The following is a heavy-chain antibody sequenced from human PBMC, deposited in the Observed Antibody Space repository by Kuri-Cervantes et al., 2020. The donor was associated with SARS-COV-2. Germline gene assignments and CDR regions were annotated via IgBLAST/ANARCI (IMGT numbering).Heavy chain of an antibody. Sequence: SETLSLTCAVYGGSFSGYYWSWIRQPAGKGLEWIGYIYTSGSTNYNPSLKSRVTISVDTSKNQFSLKLSSVTAADTAVYYCASSGLYSSSSGQYYWGQGTLVTVSS. D-gene: IGHD6-6*01. V-gene: IGHV4-4*09. CDR1: GGSFSGYY. J-gene: IGHJ4*02. CDR3: ASSGLYSSSSGQYY. CDR2: IYTSGST.